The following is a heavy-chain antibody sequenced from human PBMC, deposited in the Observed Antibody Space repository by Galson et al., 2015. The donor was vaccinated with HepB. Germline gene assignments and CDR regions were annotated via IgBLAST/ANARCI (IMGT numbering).Heavy chain of an antibody. V-gene: IGHV3-49*04. CDR2: IRSKAYGGTT. CDR3: TRDSEDYDSSGIPSPSSDY. D-gene: IGHD3-22*01. J-gene: IGHJ4*02. Sequence: SLRLSCAASGFTFGDYAMSWVRQAPGKGLEWVGFIRSKAYGGTTEYAASVKGRFTISRDDSKSIAYLQMNSLKTEDTAVYYCTRDSEDYDSSGIPSPSSDYWGQGTLVTVSS. CDR1: GFTFGDYA.